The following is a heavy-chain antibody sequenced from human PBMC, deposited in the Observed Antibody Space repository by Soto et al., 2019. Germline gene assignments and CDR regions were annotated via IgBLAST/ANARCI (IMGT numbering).Heavy chain of an antibody. Sequence: SVKVSCKASGGTFSSYAISWVRQAPGQGLEWMGGIIPIFGTANYAQKFQGRVTITADESTSTAYMELSSLRSEDTAVYYCATASVSGSHSRYYYGMDVWGQGTTVTAP. J-gene: IGHJ6*02. D-gene: IGHD1-26*01. CDR2: IIPIFGTA. V-gene: IGHV1-69*13. CDR1: GGTFSSYA. CDR3: ATASVSGSHSRYYYGMDV.